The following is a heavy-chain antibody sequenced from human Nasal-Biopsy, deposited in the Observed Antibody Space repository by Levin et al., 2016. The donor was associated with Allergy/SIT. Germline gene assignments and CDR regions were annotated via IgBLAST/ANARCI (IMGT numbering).Heavy chain of an antibody. CDR2: ISTENGDK. Sequence: ASVKVSCKASGYTFTNRNAIHWLRQAPGQRLEWMGWISTENGDKNYAQKFRGRVTMTTDTSSSTAYMEMTGLTSDDTAVYYCARAGFSSSLYHYLGMDVWGQGTPVTVSS. CDR1: GYTFTNRNA. J-gene: IGHJ6*02. D-gene: IGHD6-13*01. V-gene: IGHV1-3*04. CDR3: ARAGFSSSLYHYLGMDV.